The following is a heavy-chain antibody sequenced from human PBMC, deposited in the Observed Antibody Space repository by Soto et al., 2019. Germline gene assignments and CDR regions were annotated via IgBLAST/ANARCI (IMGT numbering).Heavy chain of an antibody. CDR1: GFTFSSYW. J-gene: IGHJ4*02. CDR3: ARVDDSAWYTRDY. D-gene: IGHD6-19*01. Sequence: GGSLRLSCGASGFTFSSYWMNWVRQAPGKGLEWVANIKQDGSETSYVDSVKGRFTISRDNAKSSLYLQMNSLRAEDTAVYYCARVDDSAWYTRDYWGQGTLVTVSS. V-gene: IGHV3-7*01. CDR2: IKQDGSET.